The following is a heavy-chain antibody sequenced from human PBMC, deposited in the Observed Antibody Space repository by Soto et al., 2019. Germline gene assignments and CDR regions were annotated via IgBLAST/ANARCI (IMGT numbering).Heavy chain of an antibody. V-gene: IGHV4-59*08. D-gene: IGHD3-9*01. CDR3: SRDDSDWFFN. CDR2: IYYSGGT. CDR1: GGSISSYY. J-gene: IGHJ4*02. Sequence: PSETLSLTCTVSGGSISSYYWSWIRQPPGKGLEWIGYIYYSGGTNYNPSLKSRVTISVATSKNQFSLKLSSVTAADTAVYYCSRDDSDWFFNWGRGTLVTVSS.